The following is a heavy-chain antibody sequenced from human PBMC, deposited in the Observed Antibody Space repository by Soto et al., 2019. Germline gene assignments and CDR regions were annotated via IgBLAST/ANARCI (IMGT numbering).Heavy chain of an antibody. CDR3: ARAHENPDRYGGTIFAF. D-gene: IGHD4-17*01. Sequence: QVQLVQSGAEVKKPGASVKVSCKASGYTFTSYGISWVRQAPGQGLEWMGWISAYNGTTNYAQKLQGGVTMTTDTPTSTANTELRSLRSEDTSVYYWARAHENPDRYGGTIFAFWGQGTLVTVSS. J-gene: IGHJ4*02. CDR2: ISAYNGTT. V-gene: IGHV1-18*01. CDR1: GYTFTSYG.